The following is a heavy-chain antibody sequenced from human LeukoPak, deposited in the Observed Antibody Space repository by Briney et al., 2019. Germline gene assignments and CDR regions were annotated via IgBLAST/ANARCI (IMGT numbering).Heavy chain of an antibody. J-gene: IGHJ5*02. CDR2: IYSGGTT. CDR3: AYAVTT. Sequence: GGSLRLSCAVSGFTVSGNYMSWVRQAPGKGLEWVSLIYSGGTTYYADSVKGRFTISRDNSKYTVYLQMDSLRAEDTAIYYCAYAVTTWGQGTLVTVS. V-gene: IGHV3-53*01. CDR1: GFTVSGNY.